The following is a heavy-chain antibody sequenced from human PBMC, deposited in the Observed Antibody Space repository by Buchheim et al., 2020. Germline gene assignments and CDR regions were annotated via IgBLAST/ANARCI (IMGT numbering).Heavy chain of an antibody. CDR1: GYTFTGYY. Sequence: QVQLVQSGAEVKKPGASVKVSCKASGYTFTGYYMHWVRQAPGQGLEWMGGIIPIFGTANYAQKFQGRVTITADKSTSTAYMELSSLRSEDTAVYYCARPRGSSSWYSVHYGMDVWGQGTT. J-gene: IGHJ6*02. CDR3: ARPRGSSSWYSVHYGMDV. V-gene: IGHV1-69*06. D-gene: IGHD6-13*01. CDR2: IIPIFGTA.